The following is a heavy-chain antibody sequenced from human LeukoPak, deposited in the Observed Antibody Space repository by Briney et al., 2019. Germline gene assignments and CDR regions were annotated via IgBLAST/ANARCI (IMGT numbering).Heavy chain of an antibody. V-gene: IGHV3-23*01. D-gene: IGHD6-13*01. CDR2: IXCIGGTI. CDR3: AKDVGSSWYGYYYYMDV. Sequence: IXCIGGTIYYADSVKGGVTISTDNTKKTLYMQMNSLRAEDTAIYFCAKDVGSSWYGYYYYMDVWGKGTTVTVSS. J-gene: IGHJ6*03.